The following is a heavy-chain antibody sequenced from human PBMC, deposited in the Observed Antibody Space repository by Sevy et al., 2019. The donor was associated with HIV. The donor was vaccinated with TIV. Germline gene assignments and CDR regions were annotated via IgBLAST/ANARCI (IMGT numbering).Heavy chain of an antibody. D-gene: IGHD3-22*01. Sequence: SLKISCAASGFTFDDYAMHWVRQAPGKGLEWVSGISWNSGSIGYADSVKGRFTISRDNAKNSLYLQMNSLRVEDTALYYCAVGNYYDTSGSTRDWFDPWGQGTLVTVSS. CDR1: GFTFDDYA. J-gene: IGHJ5*02. CDR2: ISWNSGSI. CDR3: AVGNYYDTSGSTRDWFDP. V-gene: IGHV3-9*01.